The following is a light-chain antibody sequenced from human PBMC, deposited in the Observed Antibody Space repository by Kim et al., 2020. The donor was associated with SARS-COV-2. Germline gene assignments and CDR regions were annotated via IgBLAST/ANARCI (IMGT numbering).Light chain of an antibody. CDR3: GTWDSSLSAVV. CDR1: SSNIGNNY. CDR2: DNN. J-gene: IGLJ2*01. V-gene: IGLV1-51*01. Sequence: GQKVTIACSGSSSNIGNNYVSWYQQLPGTAPKLLIYDNNKRPSGIPDRFSGSKSGTSATLGITGLQTGDEADYYCGTWDSSLSAVVFGGGTKLTVL.